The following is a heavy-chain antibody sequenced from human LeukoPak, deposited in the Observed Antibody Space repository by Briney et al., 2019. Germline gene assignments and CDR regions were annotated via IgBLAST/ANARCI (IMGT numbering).Heavy chain of an antibody. J-gene: IGHJ5*02. CDR3: ARVVSPRGWFDP. Sequence: ASVKVSCKASGYTFTSYGISWVRQAPGQGLEWMGWISAYNGNTNYAQELQGRVTMTTDTSTSTAYMELRSLRSDDTAVYYCARVVSPRGWFDPWGQGTLVTVSS. CDR1: GYTFTSYG. CDR2: ISAYNGNT. V-gene: IGHV1-18*01. D-gene: IGHD3-10*01.